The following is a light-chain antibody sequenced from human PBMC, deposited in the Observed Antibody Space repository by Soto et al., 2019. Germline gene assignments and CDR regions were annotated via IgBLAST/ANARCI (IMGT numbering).Light chain of an antibody. V-gene: IGKV3-20*01. J-gene: IGKJ5*01. CDR2: GAS. CDR1: QSVSSSY. CDR3: QQYGSSPSIT. Sequence: EIVLTQSPGTLSLSPGERATLSGRASQSVSSSYLAWYQQKPGQAPRLLIYGASSRATGIPDRFSGSGSGTDFTLTISRLEPEDFAVYYCQQYGSSPSITFGQGTRLET.